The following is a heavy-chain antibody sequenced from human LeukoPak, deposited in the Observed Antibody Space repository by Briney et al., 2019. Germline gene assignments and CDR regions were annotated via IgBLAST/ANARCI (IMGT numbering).Heavy chain of an antibody. CDR3: ARGGNDYALSWFDP. D-gene: IGHD4-17*01. J-gene: IGHJ5*02. CDR1: SGTIGCYY. CDR2: ISYSGST. V-gene: IGHV4-59*01. Sequence: PSETLSLTCTVYSGTIGCYYWSWLPHPPGKGLEGIGHISYSGSTNYNPSHKSRVTISIDSSKNQFSLKRRSVTAADTALYYCARGGNDYALSWFDPWGQGTLVTVSS.